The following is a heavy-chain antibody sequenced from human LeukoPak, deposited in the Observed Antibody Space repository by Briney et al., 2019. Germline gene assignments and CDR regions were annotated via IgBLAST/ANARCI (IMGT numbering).Heavy chain of an antibody. CDR3: ARDPASWLWPEVDGMDV. CDR2: ISSSSSTI. D-gene: IGHD5-12*01. J-gene: IGHJ6*02. Sequence: GGSLRLSCAASGFTFSDYYMSWIRQAPGKGLEWVSYISSSSSTIYYADSVKGRFTISRDNAKNSLYLQMNSLRAEDTAVYYCARDPASWLWPEVDGMDVWGQGTTVTVSS. V-gene: IGHV3-11*01. CDR1: GFTFSDYY.